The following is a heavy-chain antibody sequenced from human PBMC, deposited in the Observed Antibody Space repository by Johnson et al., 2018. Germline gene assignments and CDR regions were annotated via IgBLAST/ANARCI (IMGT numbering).Heavy chain of an antibody. V-gene: IGHV3-30*18. CDR1: GFTFSSYG. D-gene: IGHD1-26*01. J-gene: IGHJ6*03. CDR3: AKGRVGAYGGYYYYYMDV. CDR2: ISYDGSNK. Sequence: QVQLVESGGGVVQPGRSLRLSCAASGFTFSSYGMHWVRQAPGKGLEWVAVISYDGSNKYYADSVKGRFTISRDNSKNTLYLQMNSLRAEDTAVFYWAKGRVGAYGGYYYYYMDVWGKGTTVTVSS.